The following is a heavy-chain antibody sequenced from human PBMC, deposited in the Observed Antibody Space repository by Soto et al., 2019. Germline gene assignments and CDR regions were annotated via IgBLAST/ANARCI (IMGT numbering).Heavy chain of an antibody. CDR1: GFTVSSNY. J-gene: IGHJ3*02. D-gene: IGHD2-21*01. Sequence: EVQLVESGGGLIQPGGSLRLSCAASGFTVSSNYMSWVRQAPGKGLEWVSVIYSGGSTYYADSVKGRFTISRDNSKNTLYLQMNSRRAEDTAVYYCARDYSTSFDAFDIWGQGTMVTVSS. V-gene: IGHV3-53*01. CDR3: ARDYSTSFDAFDI. CDR2: IYSGGST.